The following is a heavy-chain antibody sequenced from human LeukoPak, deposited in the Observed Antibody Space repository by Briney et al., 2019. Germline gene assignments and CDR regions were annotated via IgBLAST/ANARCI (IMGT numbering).Heavy chain of an antibody. CDR3: AKDHHDILTGYYPD. CDR2: ISYDGSNK. CDR1: GFTFCSYA. J-gene: IGHJ4*02. Sequence: GGSLRLSCAASGFTFCSYAMHWVRQAPGKGLEWVAVISYDGSNKYYADSVKGRFTISRDNSKNTLYLQMNSLRAEDTAVYYCAKDHHDILTGYYPDWGQGTLVTVSS. V-gene: IGHV3-30-3*01. D-gene: IGHD3-9*01.